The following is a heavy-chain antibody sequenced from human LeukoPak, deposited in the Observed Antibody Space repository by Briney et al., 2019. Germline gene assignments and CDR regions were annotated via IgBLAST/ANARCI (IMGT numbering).Heavy chain of an antibody. CDR1: GYTFTGYY. D-gene: IGHD3-10*01. Sequence: ASVKVSCKASGYTFTGYYMHWVRQAPGQGLEWMGWINPNSGCTNYAQKFQGRVTMTRDTSISTAYMELSRLRSDDTAVYYCARDLGSITMVGGVIIRTNWFAPWAREPWSPSPQ. J-gene: IGHJ5*02. CDR2: INPNSGCT. V-gene: IGHV1-2*02. CDR3: ARDLGSITMVGGVIIRTNWFAP.